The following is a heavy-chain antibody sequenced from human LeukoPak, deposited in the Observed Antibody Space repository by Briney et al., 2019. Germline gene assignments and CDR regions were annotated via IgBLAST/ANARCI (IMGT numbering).Heavy chain of an antibody. V-gene: IGHV3-9*01. Sequence: PGRSLRLSCAASGFTFDDYAMHWVRQAPGKGLEWVAGISWNSGSTGYADSVKGRFTISRDNAKSSLYLQINSLRVEDTALYYCAKGSNYPYYFDYWGQGTLVTVSS. CDR3: AKGSNYPYYFDY. CDR1: GFTFDDYA. D-gene: IGHD1-7*01. CDR2: ISWNSGST. J-gene: IGHJ4*02.